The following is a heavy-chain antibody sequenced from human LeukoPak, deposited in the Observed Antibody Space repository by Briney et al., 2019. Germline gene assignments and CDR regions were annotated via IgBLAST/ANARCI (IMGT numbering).Heavy chain of an antibody. CDR3: ARGDSSSWSDAFDI. V-gene: IGHV1-69*04. CDR1: GGTFSSYA. D-gene: IGHD6-13*01. J-gene: IGHJ3*02. CDR2: IIPILGIA. Sequence: ASVKVSCKASGGTFSSYAISWVRQAPGQGLEWMGRIIPILGIANYAQKFQGRVTITADNSTSTAYMELSSLRSEDTAVYYCARGDSSSWSDAFDIWGQGTMVTVSS.